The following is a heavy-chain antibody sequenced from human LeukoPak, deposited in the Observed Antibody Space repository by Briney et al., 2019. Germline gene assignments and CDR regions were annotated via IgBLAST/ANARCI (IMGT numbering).Heavy chain of an antibody. Sequence: SETLSLTCTVSGGSISSYYWSWIRQPPGKGPEWIGYIYYSGSTNYNPSLKSRVTISVDTSKNQFSLKLSSVTAADTAVYYCARGQAAAGTEFDYWGQGTLVTVSS. CDR1: GGSISSYY. CDR2: IYYSGST. D-gene: IGHD6-13*01. CDR3: ARGQAAAGTEFDY. V-gene: IGHV4-59*01. J-gene: IGHJ4*02.